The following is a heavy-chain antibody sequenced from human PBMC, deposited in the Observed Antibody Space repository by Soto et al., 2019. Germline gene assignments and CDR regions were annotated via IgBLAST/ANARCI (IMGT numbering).Heavy chain of an antibody. D-gene: IGHD6-19*01. V-gene: IGHV1-69*12. J-gene: IGHJ6*02. Sequence: QVQLVQSGAGVKKPGSSVKVSCKASGGTFSSYAISWVRQAPGQGLEWMGGIIPILGTSNNAQKFQGRVTITAVESTSTADMELSSRRSEDTAVYYCARGRWVAVAGTYGRDVWGQGTTVTVSS. CDR2: IIPILGTS. CDR1: GGTFSSYA. CDR3: ARGRWVAVAGTYGRDV.